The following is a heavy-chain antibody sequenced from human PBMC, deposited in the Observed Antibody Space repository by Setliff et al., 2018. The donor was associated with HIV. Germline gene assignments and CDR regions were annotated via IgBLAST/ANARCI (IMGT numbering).Heavy chain of an antibody. V-gene: IGHV4-34*01. CDR3: ARVGYYDSSFDY. Sequence: PSETLSLTCDVNGGSFSGYYWSWIRQPPGKGLEWIGKINHSGSTNYNPSLKSRVTISVDTSRNQFSLKLNSVTAADTAVYYCARVGYYDSSFDYWGQGTLVTVSS. D-gene: IGHD3-22*01. CDR1: GGSFSGYY. CDR2: INHSGST. J-gene: IGHJ4*02.